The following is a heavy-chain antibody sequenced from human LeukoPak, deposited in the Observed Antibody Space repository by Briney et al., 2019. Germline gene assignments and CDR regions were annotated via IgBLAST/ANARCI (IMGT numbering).Heavy chain of an antibody. D-gene: IGHD2-8*01. J-gene: IGHJ4*02. Sequence: PGGSLRLSCAASGFTFSSYAMSSFRQAPGKGLEWVSAISGSGGSTYYADSVKGRFTISRDNSKNTLYLQMNSLRAEDTAVYYCAKGLGYCTNGVCYISDYWGQGTLVTVSS. CDR2: ISGSGGST. CDR1: GFTFSSYA. V-gene: IGHV3-23*01. CDR3: AKGLGYCTNGVCYISDY.